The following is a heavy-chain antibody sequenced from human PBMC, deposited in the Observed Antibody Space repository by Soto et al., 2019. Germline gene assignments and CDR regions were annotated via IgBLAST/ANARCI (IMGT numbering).Heavy chain of an antibody. Sequence: GGSLRLSCAASGFTFSSYAMSWVRQAPGKGLEWVSAISGSGGSTYYADSVKGRFTTSRDNSKNTLYLQMNSLRAEDTAVYYCAKSGRYCSSTSCYRYYYYYGMDVWGQGTTVTVS. D-gene: IGHD2-2*02. CDR3: AKSGRYCSSTSCYRYYYYYGMDV. CDR1: GFTFSSYA. J-gene: IGHJ6*02. CDR2: ISGSGGST. V-gene: IGHV3-23*01.